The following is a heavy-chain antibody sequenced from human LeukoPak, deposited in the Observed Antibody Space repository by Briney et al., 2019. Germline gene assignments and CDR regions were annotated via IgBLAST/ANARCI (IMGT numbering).Heavy chain of an antibody. D-gene: IGHD1-14*01. CDR2: INPNSGGT. J-gene: IGHJ3*01. V-gene: IGHV1-2*02. CDR3: ATDSSGNDGFDF. Sequence: ASVKVSCKASGYTFTGYYMHWVRQAPGQGLEWMGWINPNSGGTNYAQKFQGRVTMTADTSTNTVYMELSSLRSEDTAVYYCATDSSGNDGFDFWGPGTMVTVSS. CDR1: GYTFTGYY.